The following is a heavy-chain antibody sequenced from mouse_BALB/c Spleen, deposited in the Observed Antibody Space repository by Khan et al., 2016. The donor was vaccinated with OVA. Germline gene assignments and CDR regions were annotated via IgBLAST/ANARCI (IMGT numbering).Heavy chain of an antibody. Sequence: VQLQQSGAELARPGASVKLSCKASGYTFTSYWMQWVKQRPGQGLEWIEAIYPGDGDTRYTQKFKGKATLTADKSSSTAYMQLSSLASEDSAVYYCARSGDSPYFDYWGQGTTLTVSS. CDR2: IYPGDGDT. CDR1: GYTFTSYW. D-gene: IGHD2-13*01. CDR3: ARSGDSPYFDY. J-gene: IGHJ2*01. V-gene: IGHV1-87*01.